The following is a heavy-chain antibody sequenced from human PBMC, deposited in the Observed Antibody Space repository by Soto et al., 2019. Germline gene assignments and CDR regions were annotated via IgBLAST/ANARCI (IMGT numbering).Heavy chain of an antibody. V-gene: IGHV4-34*01. D-gene: IGHD4-4*01. CDR3: ARGRGRNLDY. J-gene: IGHJ4*02. CDR1: GGSFSGYY. CDR2: INHSGST. Sequence: SETLSLTCAVYGGSFSGYYWSWIRQPPGKGLEWIGEINHSGSTNYNPSLKSRVTISVDTSKNQFSLKLSSVTAADTAVYYCARGRGRNLDYWGQGTLVTVSS.